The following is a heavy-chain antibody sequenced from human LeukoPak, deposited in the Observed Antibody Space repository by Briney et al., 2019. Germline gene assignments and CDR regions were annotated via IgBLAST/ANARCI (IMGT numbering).Heavy chain of an antibody. D-gene: IGHD4-17*01. J-gene: IGHJ4*02. CDR3: AKTTVTTWFFDY. CDR1: GFTFSSYA. V-gene: IGHV3-23*01. Sequence: GGSLRLSCAATGFTFSSYAMSWVRQAPGKGPEWVSAISGGGGSTYYADSVKGRFTISRDNSKNTLYLQMNSLRAEDTAVYYCAKTTVTTWFFDYWGQGTLVTVSS. CDR2: ISGGGGST.